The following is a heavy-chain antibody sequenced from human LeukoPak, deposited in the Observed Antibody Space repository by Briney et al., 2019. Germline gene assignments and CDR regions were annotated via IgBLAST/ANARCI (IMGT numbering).Heavy chain of an antibody. CDR3: ARARPSYYYDSSGYYDY. J-gene: IGHJ4*02. D-gene: IGHD3-22*01. Sequence: ASVTVSCKASGYTFTSYGISWVRQAPGQGLEWMGWINPNSGGTNYAQKFQGRVTMTRDTSISTAYMELSRLRSDDTAVYYCARARPSYYYDSSGYYDYWGQGTLVTVSS. CDR2: INPNSGGT. V-gene: IGHV1-2*02. CDR1: GYTFTSYG.